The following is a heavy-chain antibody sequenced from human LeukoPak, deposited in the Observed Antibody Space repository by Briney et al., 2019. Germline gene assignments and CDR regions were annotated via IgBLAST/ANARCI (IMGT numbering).Heavy chain of an antibody. J-gene: IGHJ4*02. Sequence: PGGSLRLSCAASGFTFSGSPMHWVRQAPGKGLEWVAVIWYDGSNKYYADSVKGRFTISRDNSKNTLYLQMNSLRAEDTAVYYCARDSGGSSVGFYFDYWGQGTLVTVSS. V-gene: IGHV3-33*08. CDR1: GFTFSGSP. CDR2: IWYDGSNK. D-gene: IGHD2-15*01. CDR3: ARDSGGSSVGFYFDY.